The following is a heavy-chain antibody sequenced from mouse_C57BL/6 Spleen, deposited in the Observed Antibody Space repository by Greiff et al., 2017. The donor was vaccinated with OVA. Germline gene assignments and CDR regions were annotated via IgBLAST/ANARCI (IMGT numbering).Heavy chain of an antibody. CDR3: ARYDITTVVSMDY. D-gene: IGHD1-1*01. CDR2: IYPRSGNT. Sequence: VKLQQSGAELARPGASVKLSCKASGYTFTSYGISWVKQRTGQGLEWIGEIYPRSGNTYYNEKFKGKATLTADQSSSTAYMELRSLTSEDSAVYFCARYDITTVVSMDYWGQGTSVTVSS. CDR1: GYTFTSYG. J-gene: IGHJ4*01. V-gene: IGHV1-81*01.